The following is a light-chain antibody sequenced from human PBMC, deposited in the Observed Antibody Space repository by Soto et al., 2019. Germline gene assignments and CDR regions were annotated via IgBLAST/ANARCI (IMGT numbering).Light chain of an antibody. J-gene: IGLJ3*02. CDR2: YVS. V-gene: IGLV2-11*01. CDR1: SSDVGGYNY. Sequence: QSALTQPHSVSGSPGQSVTISCTGTSSDVGGYNYVSWYQQHPGKAPKLMIYYVSKRPSGVPDRFSGSKSGNTASLTISGLQAEDEADYYCSSYAGSYTWVFGGGTKLTVL. CDR3: SSYAGSYTWV.